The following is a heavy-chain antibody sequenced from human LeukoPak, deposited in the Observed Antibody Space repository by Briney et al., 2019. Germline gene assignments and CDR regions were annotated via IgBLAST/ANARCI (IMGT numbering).Heavy chain of an antibody. CDR2: TNPNSGNT. V-gene: IGHV1-8*03. Sequence: ASVKVSCKTSGYTFTSSDINWVRQATGQGLEWMGWTNPNSGNTGYAQKFQGRVTITRNTSIGTAYMELSSLSSEDTAVYYCARVIVVIPGTNVWFDPWGQGTLVTVSS. J-gene: IGHJ5*02. CDR3: ARVIVVIPGTNVWFDP. D-gene: IGHD2-2*01. CDR1: GYTFTSSD.